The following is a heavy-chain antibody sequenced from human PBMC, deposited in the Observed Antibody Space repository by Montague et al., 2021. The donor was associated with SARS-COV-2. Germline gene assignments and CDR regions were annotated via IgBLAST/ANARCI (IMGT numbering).Heavy chain of an antibody. CDR3: ARADFGGHYADWFYCNGLDV. CDR1: GASIDSDS. J-gene: IGHJ6*02. Sequence: SETLSLTCTVSGASIDSDSWNWIRQPPGKGLEWIGYISYSGNTNYNPSLKSRVTISVDTSKNQFSLRLSSVTAADTAVYYCARADFGGHYADWFYCNGLDVWGQGTTVTVSS. D-gene: IGHD2-21*01. V-gene: IGHV4-59*12. CDR2: ISYSGNT.